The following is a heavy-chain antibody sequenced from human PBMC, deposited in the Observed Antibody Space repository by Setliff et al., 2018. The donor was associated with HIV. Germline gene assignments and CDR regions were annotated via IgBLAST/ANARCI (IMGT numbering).Heavy chain of an antibody. Sequence: TSETLSLTCAVSGYSISSGYYWGWIRQPPGKGLEWIGSIHHSGSTYYNPSLKSRVTISVDTSKNQCSLKLSSVTAADTAVYYCAGQIAVAATPHYFDYWGQGTLVTVSS. V-gene: IGHV4-38-2*01. CDR3: AGQIAVAATPHYFDY. J-gene: IGHJ4*02. CDR2: IHHSGST. CDR1: GYSISSGYY. D-gene: IGHD6-19*01.